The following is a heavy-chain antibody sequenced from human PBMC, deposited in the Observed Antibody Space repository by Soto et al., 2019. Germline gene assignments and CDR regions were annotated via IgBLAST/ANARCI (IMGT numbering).Heavy chain of an antibody. CDR2: ISAYNGNT. CDR1: GYTFTSYG. J-gene: IGHJ5*02. V-gene: IGHV1-18*01. D-gene: IGHD6-13*01. Sequence: ASVKVSCKASGYTFTSYGISWVRQAPGQGLEWMGWISAYNGNTNYAQKLQGRVTMTTDTSTSTAYVELRSLRSDDTAVYYCARDRAAWNWFDPWGQGTLVTVSS. CDR3: ARDRAAWNWFDP.